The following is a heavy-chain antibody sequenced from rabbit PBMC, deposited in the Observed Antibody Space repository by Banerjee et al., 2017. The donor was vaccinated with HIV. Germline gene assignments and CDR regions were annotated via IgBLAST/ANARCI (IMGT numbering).Heavy chain of an antibody. J-gene: IGHJ4*01. D-gene: IGHD4-1*01. V-gene: IGHV1S45*01. CDR1: GFSFSSGYW. CDR3: ARDLAGAIGWNFNL. CDR2: IGLGSATT. Sequence: QEQLEESGGDLVKPEGSLTLTCTASGFSFSSGYWMCWVRQAPGKGLEWIGCIGLGSATTYSASWAKGRFTITKTSSTTVTLQMTSLTAADTATYFCARDLAGAIGWNFNLWGQGTLVTVS.